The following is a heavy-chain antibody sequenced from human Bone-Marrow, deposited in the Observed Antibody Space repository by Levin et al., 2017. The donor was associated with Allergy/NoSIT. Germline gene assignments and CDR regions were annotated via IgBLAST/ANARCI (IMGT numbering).Heavy chain of an antibody. CDR1: GGTFSSYA. CDR2: IIPIFGTA. D-gene: IGHD1-1*01. CDR3: ARDGRRWNDGAYFDY. V-gene: IGHV1-69*13. Sequence: GASVKVSCKASGGTFSSYAISWVRQAPGQGLEWMGGIIPIFGTANYAQKFQGRVTITADESTSTAYMELSSLRSEDTAVYYCARDGRRWNDGAYFDYWGQGTLVTVSS. J-gene: IGHJ4*02.